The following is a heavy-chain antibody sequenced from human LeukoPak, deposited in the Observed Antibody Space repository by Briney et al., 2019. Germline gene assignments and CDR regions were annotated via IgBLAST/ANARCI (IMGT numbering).Heavy chain of an antibody. CDR1: GGSFSGYY. Sequence: SETLSLTCAVYGGSFSGYYWSWIRQPPGKGLEWIGEINHSGSTNYNPSLKSRVTISVDTSKNQFSLKLSSVTAADTAVYYCXRVXYQLLYAVGRIPVFDYWGQGTLVTVSS. V-gene: IGHV4-34*01. D-gene: IGHD2-2*02. CDR3: XRVXYQLLYAVGRIPVFDY. CDR2: INHSGST. J-gene: IGHJ4*02.